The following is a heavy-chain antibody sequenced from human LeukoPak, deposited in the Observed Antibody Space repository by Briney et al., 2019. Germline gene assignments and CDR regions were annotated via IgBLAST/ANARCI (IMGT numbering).Heavy chain of an antibody. V-gene: IGHV4-30-4*01. CDR1: GGSISSGDYY. D-gene: IGHD2-2*01. CDR3: ARVITSPYYYYMDV. J-gene: IGHJ6*03. CDR2: IYYSGST. Sequence: SQTLSLTCTVSGGSISSGDYYWSWIRQPPGKGLEWIGYIYYSGSTNYNPSLKSRVTISVDTSKNQFSLKLSSVTAADTAVYYCARVITSPYYYYMDVWGKGTTVTVSS.